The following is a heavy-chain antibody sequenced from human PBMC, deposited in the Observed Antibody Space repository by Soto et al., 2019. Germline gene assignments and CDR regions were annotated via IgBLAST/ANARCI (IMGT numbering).Heavy chain of an antibody. CDR1: GFTFGAYG. CDR2: IGRDGSAK. V-gene: IGHV3-30*03. CDR3: AREAAHGNWYLDL. Sequence: QVQLVESGGAVVQPGRSLRLSCAASGFTFGAYGMHWVRQSPGKGLEWVAVIGRDGSAKVYTDSVKGRFTMSRDNSMNTLHMQMDSLREEDTAVYYCAREAAHGNWYLDLWCRGTLVTVSS. J-gene: IGHJ2*01.